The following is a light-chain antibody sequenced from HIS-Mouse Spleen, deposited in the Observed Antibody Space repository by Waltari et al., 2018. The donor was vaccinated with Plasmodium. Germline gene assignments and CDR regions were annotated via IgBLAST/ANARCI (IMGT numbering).Light chain of an antibody. CDR1: ALATQY. J-gene: IGLJ2*01. CDR3: YSTDSSGNLV. CDR2: EDS. V-gene: IGLV3-10*01. Sequence: SYELTQPPSVSPGQTARITCSGDALATQYAYWYQQKSGQAPVLVIFEDSKRPSGIPERVSGSSSGTMATLTISGAQVEDEADYYCYSTDSSGNLVFGGGTKLTVL.